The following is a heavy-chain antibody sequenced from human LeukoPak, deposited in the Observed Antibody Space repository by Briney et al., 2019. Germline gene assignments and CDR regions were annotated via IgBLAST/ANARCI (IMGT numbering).Heavy chain of an antibody. V-gene: IGHV3-23*01. J-gene: IGHJ4*02. Sequence: GGSLRLSCAASGFTFTSYAMSWVRQAPGKGLEWVSAISGNDGGTYYAHTVKGRFTISTDNSTNTLYLQMSSLRAEDTAVYYCAKERPTVYGDYQPFGNWGQGTLVTVSS. CDR1: GFTFTSYA. D-gene: IGHD4-17*01. CDR2: ISGNDGGT. CDR3: AKERPTVYGDYQPFGN.